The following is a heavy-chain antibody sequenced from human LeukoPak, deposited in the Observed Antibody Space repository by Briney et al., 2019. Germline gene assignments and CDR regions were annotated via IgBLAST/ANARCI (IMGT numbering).Heavy chain of an antibody. CDR2: IYGSGDNI. V-gene: IGHV3-23*01. D-gene: IGHD6-25*01. J-gene: IGHJ4*02. Sequence: ESLTISCPAYGFTLSSYTMNWACQALGKGLEWVSVIYGSGDNIHYADSVKGRSTISRDNSKNTLYLQMTSLRAEDTAVYYCATYMQRSPFDYWGQGTLVTVSS. CDR1: GFTLSSYT. CDR3: ATYMQRSPFDY.